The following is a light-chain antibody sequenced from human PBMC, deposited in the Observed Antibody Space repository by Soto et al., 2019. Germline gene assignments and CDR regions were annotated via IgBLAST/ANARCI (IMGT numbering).Light chain of an antibody. Sequence: EIVLTQSPGTLSLSPGERATLSCRATQSVRSSYLAWYQQKPGQAPRLLIYGASSRATGIPDRFSGSGSGTDFTLTISRLEPEDFAVYYCQHYVSSPWTFGQGTKVEIK. J-gene: IGKJ1*01. V-gene: IGKV3-20*01. CDR3: QHYVSSPWT. CDR1: QSVRSSY. CDR2: GAS.